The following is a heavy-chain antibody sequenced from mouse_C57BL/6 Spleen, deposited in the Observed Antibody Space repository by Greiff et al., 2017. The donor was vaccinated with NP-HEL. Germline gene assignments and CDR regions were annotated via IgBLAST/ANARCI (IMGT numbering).Heavy chain of an antibody. J-gene: IGHJ4*01. CDR2: IWGDGSR. V-gene: IGHV2-3*01. CDR3: AKGDYNYAMDY. Sequence: QVQLKQSGPGLVAPSPSLSITCTVSGFSLTSYGVSWVRQPPGQGLEWLGVIWGDGSRTYHSALISRLTISKDNSKSQVFLILNSRQTDDTATYYCAKGDYNYAMDYWGQGTSVTVSS. CDR1: GFSLTSYG. D-gene: IGHD2-4*01.